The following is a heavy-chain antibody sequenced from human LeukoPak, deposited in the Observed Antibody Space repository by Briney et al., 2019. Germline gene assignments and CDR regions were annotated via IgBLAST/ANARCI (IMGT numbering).Heavy chain of an antibody. V-gene: IGHV1-2*02. CDR3: ASHTSKRYCSGGSCYFDAFDI. CDR1: GYTFTGYY. D-gene: IGHD2-15*01. J-gene: IGHJ3*02. Sequence: ASVKVSYKASGYTFTGYYMQWVRQAPGQGLEWMVWINPKTGGTNYAQEFQGRVTVTTDTSVSTGYMELSRLTSDDTAVYYCASHTSKRYCSGGSCYFDAFDIWGQGTMVTVSS. CDR2: INPKTGGT.